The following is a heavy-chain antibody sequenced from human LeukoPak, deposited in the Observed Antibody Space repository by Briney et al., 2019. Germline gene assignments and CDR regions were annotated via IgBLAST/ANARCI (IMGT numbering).Heavy chain of an antibody. CDR2: ISGSSSYI. CDR3: AYAAQIDY. J-gene: IGHJ4*02. V-gene: IGHV3-21*01. Sequence: AGGSLRLSCAASGFTFSAYNMNWVRQAPGKGLEWVSCISGSSSYIYYADSVRGRFTISRDNAKNSLYLQMDSLRAEDTAVYFCAYAAQIDYCGQGTLVNVSS. CDR1: GFTFSAYN. D-gene: IGHD6-6*01.